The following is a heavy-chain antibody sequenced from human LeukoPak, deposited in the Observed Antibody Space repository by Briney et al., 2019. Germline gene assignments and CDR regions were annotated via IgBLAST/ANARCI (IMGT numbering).Heavy chain of an antibody. J-gene: IGHJ4*02. CDR1: GFTFSSYS. V-gene: IGHV3-21*01. Sequence: PGGSLRLSCAASGFTFSSYSMNWVRQAPGKGLEWVSSISSSSSYIYYADSVKGRFTISRDNAKNSLYLQMNSLRAEDTAVYYCARDRITTYYYDSSGYEHFDYWGQGTLVTVSS. D-gene: IGHD3-22*01. CDR3: ARDRITTYYYDSSGYEHFDY. CDR2: ISSSSSYI.